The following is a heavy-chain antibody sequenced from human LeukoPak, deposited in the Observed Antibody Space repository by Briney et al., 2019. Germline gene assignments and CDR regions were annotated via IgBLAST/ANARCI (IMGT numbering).Heavy chain of an antibody. D-gene: IGHD6-13*01. J-gene: IGHJ4*02. Sequence: APVKVSCKASGYTFTSYGISWVRQAPGQGLEWMGWISAYNGNTNYAQILQGRVTMTTDTSTSTAYMELRSLRSDDTAVYYCARLEQQLAPTNYWGQGTLVTVSS. CDR2: ISAYNGNT. V-gene: IGHV1-18*01. CDR1: GYTFTSYG. CDR3: ARLEQQLAPTNY.